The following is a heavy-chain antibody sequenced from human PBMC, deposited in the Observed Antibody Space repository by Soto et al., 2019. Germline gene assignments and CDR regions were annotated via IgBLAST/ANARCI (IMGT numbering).Heavy chain of an antibody. CDR3: ARTGVEMATIYYFDY. CDR2: IIPIFGTA. Sequence: QEKLVQSGAEVKKPGSSVKVSCKASGGTFSSYAISWVRQAPGQGLEWMGGIIPIFGTANYAQKFQGRVTITADESTSTAYMELSSLRSEDTAVYYCARTGVEMATIYYFDYWGQGTLVTVSS. D-gene: IGHD5-12*01. V-gene: IGHV1-69*01. CDR1: GGTFSSYA. J-gene: IGHJ4*02.